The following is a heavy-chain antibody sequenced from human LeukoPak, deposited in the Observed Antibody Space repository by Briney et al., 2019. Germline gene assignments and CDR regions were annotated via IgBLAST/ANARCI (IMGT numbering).Heavy chain of an antibody. CDR2: INPNSGGT. CDR1: GYTFTGYY. V-gene: IGHV1-2*04. Sequence: ASVKVSCKASGYTFTGYYMHWVRQAPGQGLEWMGWINPNSGGTNYAQKFQGWVTMTRDTSISTAYMELSRLRSDDTAVYYCARAIVGATGDFDYWGQGTLVTVSS. J-gene: IGHJ4*02. CDR3: ARAIVGATGDFDY. D-gene: IGHD1-26*01.